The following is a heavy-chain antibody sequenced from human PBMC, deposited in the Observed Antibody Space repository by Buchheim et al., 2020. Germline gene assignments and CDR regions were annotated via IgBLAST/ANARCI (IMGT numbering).Heavy chain of an antibody. V-gene: IGHV3-23*01. J-gene: IGHJ4*02. Sequence: EVQLLESGGGLVQPGGSLRLSCAASGFTFSSYAMSWVRQAPGKGLEWVSAISGSGGSTYYADSVKGRFTISRDNSKNTLDLQMNSLRAEDTAVYYCAKVPSLGYCSGGSCYTPFFDYWGQGTL. CDR3: AKVPSLGYCSGGSCYTPFFDY. CDR2: ISGSGGST. D-gene: IGHD2-15*01. CDR1: GFTFSSYA.